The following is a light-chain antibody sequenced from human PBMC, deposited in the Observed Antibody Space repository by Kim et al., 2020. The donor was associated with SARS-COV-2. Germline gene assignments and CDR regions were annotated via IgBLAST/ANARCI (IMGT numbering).Light chain of an antibody. CDR1: ISGGKY. J-gene: IGLJ3*02. CDR2: QGA. V-gene: IGLV3-1*01. Sequence: VPPVQTATIPCSGDISGGKYASSYQQEPGRYTVVVIYQGAKRPSGIPERFSGSSSGNTATLTIGGTQAVDEADYYCQAWDSSTVVFGGGTKLTVL. CDR3: QAWDSSTVV.